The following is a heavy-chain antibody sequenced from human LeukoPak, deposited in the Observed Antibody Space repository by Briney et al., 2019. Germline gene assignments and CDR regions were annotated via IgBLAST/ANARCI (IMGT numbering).Heavy chain of an antibody. V-gene: IGHV3-48*01. CDR3: ARGTDYGDYVFAFDI. Sequence: SGGSLRLSCAASGFTFSSYSMNWVRQAPGKGLEWVSYISSSSSTIYYADSVKGRFTISRDNAKNSLYLQMNSLRAEDTAVYYCARGTDYGDYVFAFDIWGQGTMVTVSS. J-gene: IGHJ3*02. CDR2: ISSSSSTI. D-gene: IGHD4-17*01. CDR1: GFTFSSYS.